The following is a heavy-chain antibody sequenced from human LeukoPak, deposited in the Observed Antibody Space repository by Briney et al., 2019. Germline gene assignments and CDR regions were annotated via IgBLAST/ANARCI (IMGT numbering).Heavy chain of an antibody. CDR3: ARGGNYVSGSYGY. V-gene: IGHV3-74*01. CDR1: GFTFSDYA. Sequence: PGGSLRLSCAASGFTFSDYAMTWVRQVSGKGLVWVSHIDSDGSNTDYADSVKGRFTISRDNAKNTVYLQMNSLRAEDTAMYYCARGGNYVSGSYGYWGQGTLVTVSS. J-gene: IGHJ4*02. D-gene: IGHD3-10*01. CDR2: IDSDGSNT.